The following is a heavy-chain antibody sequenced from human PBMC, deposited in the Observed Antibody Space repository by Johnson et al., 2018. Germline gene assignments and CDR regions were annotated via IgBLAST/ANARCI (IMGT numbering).Heavy chain of an antibody. CDR1: GFTFSSYG. D-gene: IGHD3-10*01. V-gene: IGHV3-30*18. CDR2: ISYDGSNK. J-gene: IGHJ3*02. Sequence: QVQLVESGGGVVQPGRSLRLSCAAYGFTFSSYGMHWVRQAPGKGLEWVAVISYDGSNKYYADSVKGRFTISRDNSKNTLYLQMNSLRAEDTAVYYCAKDFGFGESPAFDIWGQGTMVTVSS. CDR3: AKDFGFGESPAFDI.